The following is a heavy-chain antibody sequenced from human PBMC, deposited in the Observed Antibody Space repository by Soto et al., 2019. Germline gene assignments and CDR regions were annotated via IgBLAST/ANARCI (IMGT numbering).Heavy chain of an antibody. Sequence: SETLSLTCTVSGGSISSGDYYWSWIRQPPGKGLEWIGYIYYSGSTYYNPSLKSRVTTSVDTSKNQFSLKLSSVTAADTAVYYCARDWRYDSSGYYYGMDVWGQGTTVTVSS. CDR3: ARDWRYDSSGYYYGMDV. D-gene: IGHD3-22*01. CDR2: IYYSGST. V-gene: IGHV4-30-4*01. J-gene: IGHJ6*02. CDR1: GGSISSGDYY.